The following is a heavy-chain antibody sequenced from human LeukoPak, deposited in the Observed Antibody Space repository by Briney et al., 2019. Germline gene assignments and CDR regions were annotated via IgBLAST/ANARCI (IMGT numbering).Heavy chain of an antibody. D-gene: IGHD3-22*01. V-gene: IGHV1-18*01. CDR1: GYTFTHYA. CDR2: ISAYNGNT. CDR3: ARDEEGYYYDSSGPFDY. Sequence: ASVKVSCKASGYTFTHYAINWVRQAPGQGLEWMGWISAYNGNTNYAQKLQGRVTMTTDTSTSTAYMELRSLRSDDTAVYYCARDEEGYYYDSSGPFDYWGQGTLVTVSS. J-gene: IGHJ4*02.